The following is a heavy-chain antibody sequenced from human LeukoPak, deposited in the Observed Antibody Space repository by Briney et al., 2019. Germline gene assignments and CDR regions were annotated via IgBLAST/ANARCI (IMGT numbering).Heavy chain of an antibody. J-gene: IGHJ4*02. CDR1: GGSISSYY. Sequence: SETLSLTCTVSGGSISSYYWSWIRQPPGKGLEWIGYIYYSGSTNYNPSLKSRVTISVDTSKKQFSLKLSSVTAADTAVYYCARGPGIAVAGRSSYYFDYWAREPWSPSPQ. CDR3: ARGPGIAVAGRSSYYFDY. CDR2: IYYSGST. V-gene: IGHV4-59*01. D-gene: IGHD6-19*01.